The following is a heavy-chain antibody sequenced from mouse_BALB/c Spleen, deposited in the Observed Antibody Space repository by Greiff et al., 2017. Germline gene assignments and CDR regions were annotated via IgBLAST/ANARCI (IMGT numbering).Heavy chain of an antibody. CDR2: ISSGGSYT. CDR1: GFTFSSYG. V-gene: IGHV5-6*02. Sequence: DVMLVESGGDLVKPGGSLKLSCAASGFTFSSYGMSWVRQTPDKRLEWVATISSGGSYTYYPDSVKGRFTISRDNAKNTLYLQMSSLKSEDTAMYCCAGQGNGDYWGQGTTLTVAS. J-gene: IGHJ2*01. CDR3: AGQGNGDY.